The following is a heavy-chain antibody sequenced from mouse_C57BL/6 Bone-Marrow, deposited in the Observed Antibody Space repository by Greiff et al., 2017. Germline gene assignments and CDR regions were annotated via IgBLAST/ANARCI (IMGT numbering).Heavy chain of an antibody. CDR1: GYAFTNYL. Sequence: QVQLQQSGAELVRPGTSVKVSCKASGYAFTNYLIEWVKQRPGQGLEWIGVINPGSGGTNYNEKFKGKATLTADKSSRTAYMQLSSLASEDSAVYFCARWWDYGFDYWGQGTTLTVSS. D-gene: IGHD2-4*01. J-gene: IGHJ2*01. CDR2: INPGSGGT. CDR3: ARWWDYGFDY. V-gene: IGHV1-54*01.